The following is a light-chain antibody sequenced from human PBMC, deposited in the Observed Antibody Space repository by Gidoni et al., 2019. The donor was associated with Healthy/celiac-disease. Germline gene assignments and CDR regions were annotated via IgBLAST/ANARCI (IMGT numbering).Light chain of an antibody. CDR3: QQYNSYTWT. CDR1: QSISSW. Sequence: DIQLTQSPSTLSASVGDRVTLTCRASQSISSWLAWYQQKPGKAPKLLIYKASSLESGVPSRFSGSGTGTEFTLSISSLEADDFANYYCQQYNSYTWTFGQGTKVEIK. CDR2: KAS. J-gene: IGKJ1*01. V-gene: IGKV1-5*03.